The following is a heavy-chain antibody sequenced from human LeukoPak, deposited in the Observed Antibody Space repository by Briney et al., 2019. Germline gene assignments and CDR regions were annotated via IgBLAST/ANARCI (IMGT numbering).Heavy chain of an antibody. J-gene: IGHJ5*01. CDR2: ITNSGGST. CDR1: EFTFKTYA. CDR3: AKGLSWFDS. Sequence: PGGSLRLSCAASEFTFKTYAMNWVRQAPGKGLEWVSSITNSGGSTYYADSVEGRFVISRDNSKNRLYLQMNSLRVEDTALYYCAKGLSWFDSWGQGTLVTVSS. V-gene: IGHV3-23*01.